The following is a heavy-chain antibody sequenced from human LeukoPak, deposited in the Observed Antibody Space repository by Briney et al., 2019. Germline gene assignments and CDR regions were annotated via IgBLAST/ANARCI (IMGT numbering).Heavy chain of an antibody. CDR3: ARGRTPSPHGGRGAFDI. CDR1: GGSFSGYY. Sequence: SETLSLTCAVYGGSFSGYYWSWIRQPPGKGLEWIGEINHSGSTNYNPSLKSRVTISVDTSKNQFSLKLSSVTAADTAVYYCARGRTPSPHGGRGAFDIWGQGTMVTVSS. V-gene: IGHV4-34*01. D-gene: IGHD3-16*01. CDR2: INHSGST. J-gene: IGHJ3*02.